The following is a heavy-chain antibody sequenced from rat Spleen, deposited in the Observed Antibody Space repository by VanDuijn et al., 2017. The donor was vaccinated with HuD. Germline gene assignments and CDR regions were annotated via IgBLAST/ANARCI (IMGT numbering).Heavy chain of an antibody. CDR1: GFTFNKYW. Sequence: EVQLMESGRGLVQPGRSLKLSCVASGFTFNKYWMSWIRQAPGKGLEWVASIINTGDSVYYPDSVRGRFTISRDNAQNTLYLQMNSLRSEDTATYYCAREDASYGGLMDAWGQGASVTVSS. D-gene: IGHD1-12*01. V-gene: IGHV5-31*01. J-gene: IGHJ4*01. CDR3: AREDASYGGLMDA. CDR2: IINTGDSV.